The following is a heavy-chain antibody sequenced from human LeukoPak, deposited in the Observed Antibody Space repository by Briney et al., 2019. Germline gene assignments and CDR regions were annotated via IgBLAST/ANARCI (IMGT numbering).Heavy chain of an antibody. J-gene: IGHJ4*02. V-gene: IGHV4-59*12. CDR3: AISTGDYDY. D-gene: IGHD4-17*01. Sequence: SETLSLTCTVSGGSISSYYWSWIRQPPGKGLEWIGYIYYSGSTYYNPSLKSRVTISVDRSKNQFSLKLSSVTAADTAVYYCAISTGDYDYWGQGTLVTVSS. CDR2: IYYSGST. CDR1: GGSISSYY.